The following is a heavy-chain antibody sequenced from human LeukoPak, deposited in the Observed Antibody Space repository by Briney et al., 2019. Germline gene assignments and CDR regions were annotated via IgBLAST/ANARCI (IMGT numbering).Heavy chain of an antibody. J-gene: IGHJ5*02. CDR1: GYSISSTHY. D-gene: IGHD2/OR15-2a*01. CDR2: ISYSGST. V-gene: IGHV4-38-2*02. CDR3: AINSLDKYNWFDP. Sequence: SETLSLTCTVSGYSISSTHYWGWIRQPPGKGLGWFGTISYSGSTYYNPSLKSRVTISVDTSKNRFSLKLTSVTDADTAVYYCAINSLDKYNWFDPWGQGTLVTVSS.